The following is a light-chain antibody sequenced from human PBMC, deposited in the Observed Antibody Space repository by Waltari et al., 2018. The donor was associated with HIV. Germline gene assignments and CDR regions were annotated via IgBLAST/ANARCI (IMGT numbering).Light chain of an antibody. J-gene: IGLJ2*01. Sequence: QSALTQPASVSGSPGHSITISCPGTSRAVGSYNLVSWYQQHPGKAPKLMIYEVNKRPSGVSNRFSGSKSGNTASLTISGLQAEDEGYYYCCSYAGRITSVVFGGGTKLTVL. V-gene: IGLV2-23*02. CDR2: EVN. CDR3: CSYAGRITSVV. CDR1: SRAVGSYNL.